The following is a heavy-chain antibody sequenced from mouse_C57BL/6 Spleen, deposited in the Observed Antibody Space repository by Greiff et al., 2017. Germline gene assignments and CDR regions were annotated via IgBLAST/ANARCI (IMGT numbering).Heavy chain of an antibody. D-gene: IGHD3-2*02. CDR3: AEETAQATMDY. CDR2: ISYDGSN. V-gene: IGHV3-6*01. CDR1: GYSITSGYY. Sequence: ESGPGLVKPSQSLSLTCSVTGYSITSGYYWNWIRQFPGNKLEWMGYISYDGSNNYNPSLKNRISITRDTSKNQFFLKLNSVTTEDTATYYCAEETAQATMDYWGQGTSVTVSS. J-gene: IGHJ4*01.